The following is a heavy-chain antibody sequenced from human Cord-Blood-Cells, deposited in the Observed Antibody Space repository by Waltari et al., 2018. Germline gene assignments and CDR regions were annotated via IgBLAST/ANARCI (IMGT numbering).Heavy chain of an antibody. J-gene: IGHJ4*02. CDR3: ANTAYDFWSGYFDY. Sequence: QVQLVESGGGVVQPGGSLRLSCAASGFTFSSYGMHWVGQAPGKGLEWVAFIRYDGSNKYYADSVKGRFTISRDNSKNTLYLQMNSLRAEDTAVYYCANTAYDFWSGYFDYWGQGTLVTVSS. D-gene: IGHD3-3*01. V-gene: IGHV3-30*02. CDR1: GFTFSSYG. CDR2: IRYDGSNK.